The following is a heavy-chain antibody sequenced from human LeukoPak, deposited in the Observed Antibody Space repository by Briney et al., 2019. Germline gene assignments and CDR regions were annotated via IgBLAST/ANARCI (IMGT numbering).Heavy chain of an antibody. CDR3: ARVDTAMVDDYYYYYMDV. Sequence: PSETLSLTCTVSGVSISSGSYYWSWIRQPAGKGLEWIGRIYTSGSTNYNPSLKSRVTISVDTSKNQFSLKLSSVTAADTAVYYCARVDTAMVDDYYYYYMDVWGKGTTVTVSS. V-gene: IGHV4-61*02. CDR1: GVSISSGSYY. CDR2: IYTSGST. J-gene: IGHJ6*03. D-gene: IGHD5-18*01.